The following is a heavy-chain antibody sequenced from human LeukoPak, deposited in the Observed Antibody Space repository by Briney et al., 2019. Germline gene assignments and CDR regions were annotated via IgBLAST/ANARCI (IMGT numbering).Heavy chain of an antibody. V-gene: IGHV1-8*01. CDR2: MNPNNGNT. D-gene: IGHD3-16*01. CDR3: ARLHWESGGIYFYYYMDV. CDR1: GYTFTSYD. Sequence: ASVKVSCKASGYTFTSYDNNWVRQAPGQGLEWMASMNPNNGNTAYARKFQGRVTMTRNTSIGTAYLELSALRSEDTAVYYCARLHWESGGIYFYYYMDVWGKGTTVTVSS. J-gene: IGHJ6*03.